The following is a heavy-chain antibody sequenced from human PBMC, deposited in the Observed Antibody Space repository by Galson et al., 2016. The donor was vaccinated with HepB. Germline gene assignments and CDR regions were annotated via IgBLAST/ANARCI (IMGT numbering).Heavy chain of an antibody. V-gene: IGHV4-31*02. D-gene: IGHD2-21*02. CDR1: YF. CDR2: IFYSGST. J-gene: IGHJ5*02. Sequence: YFWSWIRQHPGKGLEWIGYIFYSGSTYYNPSLKSRVTISMDTSKNHFSLRLNSVTAADTAVYYCARTTGDCGGDCSWFDPWGQGTPVIVSS. CDR3: ARTTGDCGGDCSWFDP.